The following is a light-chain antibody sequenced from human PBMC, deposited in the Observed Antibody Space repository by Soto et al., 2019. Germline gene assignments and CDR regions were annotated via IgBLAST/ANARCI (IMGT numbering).Light chain of an antibody. CDR1: SSDVGGYNF. CDR2: EVS. CDR3: SSYTSSYTGV. J-gene: IGLJ3*02. V-gene: IGLV2-8*01. Sequence: ALTQPPSASGSPGQSVTISCTGTSSDVGGYNFVSWYQQSPGKAPKLVIYEVSKRPSGVPDRFSGSKSGNTASLTVSGLQAEDEGDYYCSSYTSSYTGVFGGGTKLTVL.